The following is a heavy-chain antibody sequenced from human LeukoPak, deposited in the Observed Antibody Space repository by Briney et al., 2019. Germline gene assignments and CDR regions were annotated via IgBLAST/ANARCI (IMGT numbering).Heavy chain of an antibody. D-gene: IGHD3-3*01. J-gene: IGHJ1*01. Sequence: GGSLRLSCAASGFTFSSYAMSWVRQAPGKGLEWVSAISGSGGSTYYADSVKGRFTISRDSSKNTLYLQMNSLRAEDTAVYYCAKDVWDDFWSGYYPEYFQHWGQGTLVTVSS. CDR3: AKDVWDDFWSGYYPEYFQH. CDR1: GFTFSSYA. CDR2: ISGSGGST. V-gene: IGHV3-23*01.